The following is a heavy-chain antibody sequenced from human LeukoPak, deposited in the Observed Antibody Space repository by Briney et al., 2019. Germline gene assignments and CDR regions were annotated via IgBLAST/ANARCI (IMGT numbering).Heavy chain of an antibody. V-gene: IGHV1-2*02. Sequence: GASVKVSCKASGYTSTGYYMHWVRQAPGQGLEWMGWINPNSGGTNYAQKFQGRVTMTRDTSISTAYMELSRLRSDDTAVYYCARDHGFGELSSYYYGMDVWGQGTTVTVSS. J-gene: IGHJ6*02. D-gene: IGHD3-10*01. CDR2: INPNSGGT. CDR3: ARDHGFGELSSYYYGMDV. CDR1: GYTSTGYY.